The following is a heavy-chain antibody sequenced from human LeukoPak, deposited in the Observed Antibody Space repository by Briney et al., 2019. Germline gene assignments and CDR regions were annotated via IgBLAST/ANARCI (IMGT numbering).Heavy chain of an antibody. CDR1: GFTFRNHW. D-gene: IGHD2-15*01. V-gene: IGHV3-74*01. CDR2: IRTDGGSA. J-gene: IGHJ4*02. Sequence: GGSLRLSCAASGFTFRNHWMHWVRQAPAKGLVWVSRIRTDGGSAAYADFVKGRFTISRDNAKNTVYLQMNSLRADDTAVYYCARDMESGGRAFDSWGQGTLVTISS. CDR3: ARDMESGGRAFDS.